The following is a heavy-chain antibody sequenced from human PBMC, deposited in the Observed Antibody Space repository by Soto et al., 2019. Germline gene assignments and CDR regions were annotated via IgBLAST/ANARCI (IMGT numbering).Heavy chain of an antibody. CDR2: IWYNGSNK. Sequence: QVQLVESGGGVVQPGRSLRLSCAASGFTFSSYGMHWVRQAPGKGLEWVAVIWYNGSNKYYADSVKGRFTISRDNSKNTLYLQMNDLRAGDTAVYYCARDSSLAAATPQLWGQGTLVTVSS. J-gene: IGHJ1*01. CDR1: GFTFSSYG. V-gene: IGHV3-33*01. D-gene: IGHD6-13*01. CDR3: ARDSSLAAATPQL.